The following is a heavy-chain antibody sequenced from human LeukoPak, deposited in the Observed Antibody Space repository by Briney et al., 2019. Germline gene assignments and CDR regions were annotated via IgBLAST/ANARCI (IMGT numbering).Heavy chain of an antibody. D-gene: IGHD3-10*01. V-gene: IGHV3-30*04. CDR2: ISYDDSDK. Sequence: GRSLRLSCAGSGFSFSSYALHWVRQAPGKGLEWVAVISYDDSDKYYTDSVEGRFSLSRDISKNTVSLQMNSLRAEDTAVYYCGRASGGGTFYLVHHWGQGTLVTVSP. CDR3: GRASGGGTFYLVHH. J-gene: IGHJ4*01. CDR1: GFSFSSYA.